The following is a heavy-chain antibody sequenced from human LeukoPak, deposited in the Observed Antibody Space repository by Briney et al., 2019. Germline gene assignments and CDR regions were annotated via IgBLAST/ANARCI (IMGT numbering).Heavy chain of an antibody. CDR2: XXSDGSNK. J-gene: IGHJ3*02. Sequence: PGRTLRLSCAAAGFTYHSYGMHWVRQAPAKGLESVXVXXSDGSNKYYADSVKGRFTISRDNSKNTLYLQMNSQRAEDTAVYYCAKSGIDYYDSSGYRMGAFDIWGQGTMVTASS. CDR1: GFTYHSYG. CDR3: AKSGIDYYDSSGYRMGAFDI. V-gene: IGHV3-30*18. D-gene: IGHD3-22*01.